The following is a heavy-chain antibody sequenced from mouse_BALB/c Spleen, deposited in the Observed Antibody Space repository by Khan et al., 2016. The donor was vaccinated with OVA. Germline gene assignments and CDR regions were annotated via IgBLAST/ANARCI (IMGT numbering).Heavy chain of an antibody. CDR1: GFSLTNYG. J-gene: IGHJ4*01. CDR3: ARKRGVHYNMDF. CDR2: IWSGGNT. V-gene: IGHV2-2*01. Sequence: VQLQESGPGLVQPSQSLSITCTVSGFSLTNYGVHWIRQSPGRGLEWLGLIWSGGNTDYNAAFISRLTISKDNTQSQVFFKMNSLQADDTAIYYCARKRGVHYNMDFWGQGISVTVSS.